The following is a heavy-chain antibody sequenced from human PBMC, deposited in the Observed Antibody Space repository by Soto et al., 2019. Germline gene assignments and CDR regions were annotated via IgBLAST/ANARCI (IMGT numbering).Heavy chain of an antibody. CDR1: GDSITSSPYY. V-gene: IGHV4-30-4*01. CDR2: IYFRGNS. D-gene: IGHD2-15*01. CDR3: ARPGGSTSWYGVFDF. J-gene: IGHJ4*02. Sequence: QVQLQESGPGLVKPSQTLSVTCTVSGDSITSSPYYWSWVRQLPGRGLEWIGYIYFRGNSYYNPSLKSRATVALDRSKNQCSLELNSVTAEDTAVYYCARPGGSTSWYGVFDFWGQGTLVNVSS.